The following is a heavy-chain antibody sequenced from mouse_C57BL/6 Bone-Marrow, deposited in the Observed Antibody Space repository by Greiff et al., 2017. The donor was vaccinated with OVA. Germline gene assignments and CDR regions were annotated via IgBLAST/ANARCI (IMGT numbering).Heavy chain of an antibody. J-gene: IGHJ4*01. D-gene: IGHD2-10*01. Sequence: EVKVVESGGGLVKPGGSLKLSCAASGFTFSSYAMSWVRHTPEKRLEWVATISDGGSYTYYPDNVKGRFTISRDNAKNNLYLQMSHLKSEDTAMYYCARAPYYGKYYYAMDYWGQGTSVTVSS. CDR3: ARAPYYGKYYYAMDY. CDR2: ISDGGSYT. CDR1: GFTFSSYA. V-gene: IGHV5-4*03.